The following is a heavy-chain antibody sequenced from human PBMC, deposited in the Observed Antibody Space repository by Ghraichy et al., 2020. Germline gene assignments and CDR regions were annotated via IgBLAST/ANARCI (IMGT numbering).Heavy chain of an antibody. CDR2: INHSGST. Sequence: SQTLSLTCAVYGGSFSGYYWSWIRQPPGKGLEWIGEINHSGSTNYNPSLKSRVTISVDTSKNQFSLKLSSVTAADTAVYYCARERRGYCSGGSCYSYRPGVLEYYMDVWVKGTTVTVSS. CDR1: GGSFSGYY. J-gene: IGHJ6*03. D-gene: IGHD2-15*01. V-gene: IGHV4-34*01. CDR3: ARERRGYCSGGSCYSYRPGVLEYYMDV.